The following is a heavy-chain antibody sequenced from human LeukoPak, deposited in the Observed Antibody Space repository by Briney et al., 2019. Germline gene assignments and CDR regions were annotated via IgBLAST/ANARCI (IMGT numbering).Heavy chain of an antibody. J-gene: IGHJ4*02. Sequence: SQTLSLTCTVSGVSISSVVYYWRWIRQPRGEGLWWIVYIYYSERTYYNPSLKSRVTISVDTSKNQFSLKLSSVTGADTAVYYCARDRGYSYGYYFDYWGQGTLVTVSS. CDR3: ARDRGYSYGYYFDY. CDR1: GVSISSVVYY. D-gene: IGHD5-18*01. V-gene: IGHV4-30-4*01. CDR2: IYYSERT.